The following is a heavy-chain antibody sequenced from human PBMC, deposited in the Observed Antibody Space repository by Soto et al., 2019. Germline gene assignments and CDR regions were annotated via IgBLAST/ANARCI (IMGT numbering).Heavy chain of an antibody. J-gene: IGHJ4*02. Sequence: EVQLLESGGGLVQPGGSLRLSCAVSGFRYSTYGVTWVRQAPGKGLEWVSGVSGGSGTTHYKDSVRGRFTVTGDISKNTVYLEMNSLRLEDTAVYYCTRWNGYADYWGQGTLVTVSS. CDR1: GFRYSTYG. CDR3: TRWNGYADY. D-gene: IGHD1-1*01. V-gene: IGHV3-23*01. CDR2: VSGGSGTT.